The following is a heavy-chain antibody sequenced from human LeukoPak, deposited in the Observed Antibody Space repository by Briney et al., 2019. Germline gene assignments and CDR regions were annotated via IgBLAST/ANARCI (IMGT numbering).Heavy chain of an antibody. D-gene: IGHD4-23*01. CDR3: ARHSGGDYGAKRHWFDP. CDR2: ISAYNGNT. Sequence: ASVKVSCKASGYPFTSYGISWVRQAPGQGLEWMGWISAYNGNTNYAQKFEGRVTLTTDTSTTTAYLELRSLRSDDTAFYFCARHSGGDYGAKRHWFDPWGQGTLVTVSS. J-gene: IGHJ5*02. CDR1: GYPFTSYG. V-gene: IGHV1-18*01.